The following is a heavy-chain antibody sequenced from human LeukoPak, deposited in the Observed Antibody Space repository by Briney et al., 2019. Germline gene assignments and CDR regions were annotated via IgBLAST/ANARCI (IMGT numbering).Heavy chain of an antibody. Sequence: GGSLRLSCAASGFTFDNYAMHWVRQAPGKGLEWVSGISWNGGSTGYADSVKGRFTISRDNAKNSLYLQMNSLRAEDTASYYCAKGLRSNRAVAGTDYWGQGTLVTVSS. CDR1: GFTFDNYA. J-gene: IGHJ4*02. V-gene: IGHV3-9*01. D-gene: IGHD6-19*01. CDR3: AKGLRSNRAVAGTDY. CDR2: ISWNGGST.